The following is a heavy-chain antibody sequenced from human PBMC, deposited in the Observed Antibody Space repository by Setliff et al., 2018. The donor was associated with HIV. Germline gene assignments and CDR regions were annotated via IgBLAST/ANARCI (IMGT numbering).Heavy chain of an antibody. D-gene: IGHD2-21*01. CDR3: ARSWLLRGLYYFDF. CDR2: IYYSGTT. V-gene: IGHV4-39*01. CDR1: GGSISNSDFY. Sequence: SETLSLTCTVSGGSISNSDFYWGWIRQSPGKGLEWIGSIYYSGTTYYNPSLKSRVTMSIDTSQNQFSLKLTSVTAADTAVYYCARSWLLRGLYYFDFWGQGTLVTVS. J-gene: IGHJ4*02.